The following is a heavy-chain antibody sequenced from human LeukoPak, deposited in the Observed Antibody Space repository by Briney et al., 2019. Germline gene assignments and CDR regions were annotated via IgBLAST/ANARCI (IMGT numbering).Heavy chain of an antibody. Sequence: GGSLRLSCAASGFTFSNYAMGWVRQAPGKGLEWVSAISGSGGSTYYADSVKGRFTTSRDNSKNTLYLQMNSLRAEDTAVYYCANTIFGVVRFMDVWGQGTTVTVSS. CDR1: GFTFSNYA. CDR2: ISGSGGST. V-gene: IGHV3-23*01. CDR3: ANTIFGVVRFMDV. D-gene: IGHD3-3*01. J-gene: IGHJ6*02.